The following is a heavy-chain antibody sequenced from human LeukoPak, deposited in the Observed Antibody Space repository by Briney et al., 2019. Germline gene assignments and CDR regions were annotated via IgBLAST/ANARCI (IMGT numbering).Heavy chain of an antibody. D-gene: IGHD3-10*01. J-gene: IGHJ4*02. CDR3: ARDYSSGSYPRIYFDY. Sequence: GGSLRLSCAAYGFTFNNYAMYWVRQAPGKGLEWVALISYDGTNKYYADSVKGRLTISRDNSKSTLYVQMNSLRAEDTAVYYCARDYSSGSYPRIYFDYWGQGTLVTVSS. V-gene: IGHV3-30*01. CDR1: GFTFNNYA. CDR2: ISYDGTNK.